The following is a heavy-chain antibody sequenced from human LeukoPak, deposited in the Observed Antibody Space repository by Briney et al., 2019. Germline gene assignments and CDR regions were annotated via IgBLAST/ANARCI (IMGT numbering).Heavy chain of an antibody. D-gene: IGHD4-17*01. CDR3: AKDLRPDGVNNFDH. Sequence: GGSLRLSCAASGFDFSGYAMNWVRQVPGKGPEWVAIIIASGSPTHYADSVKGRFIISRDNSRNTLYLQMNSLRVEDTAVYYCAKDLRPDGVNNFDHWGQGTLVTVSS. CDR2: IIASGSPT. V-gene: IGHV3-23*01. J-gene: IGHJ4*02. CDR1: GFDFSGYA.